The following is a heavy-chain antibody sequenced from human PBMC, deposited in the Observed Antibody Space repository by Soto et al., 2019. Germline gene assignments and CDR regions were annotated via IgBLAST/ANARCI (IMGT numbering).Heavy chain of an antibody. CDR2: INPGEFKT. D-gene: IGHD3-10*01. V-gene: IGHV5-51*01. CDR3: ARHRHQSLLWFGEFAY. J-gene: IGHJ1*01. CDR1: GYKFSNYW. Sequence: GESLKISCQVSGYKFSNYWIAWVRQMPGQGLELVAIINPGEFKTKYSASCEGRVSISADKSVNTAYLHWSSLRASDSGMYYCARHRHQSLLWFGEFAYWGQGSLVTVSS.